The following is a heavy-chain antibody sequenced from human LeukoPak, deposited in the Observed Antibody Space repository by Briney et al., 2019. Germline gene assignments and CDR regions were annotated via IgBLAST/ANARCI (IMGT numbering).Heavy chain of an antibody. V-gene: IGHV3-30-3*01. Sequence: PGGSLRLSCAASGFTFSSYAMHWVRQAPGKGLEWVAVISYDGSNKYYADSVKGRFTISRDNSKNTLYLQMNSLRAEDTAVYYYARVPSGSYFDYWGRGTLVTVSS. J-gene: IGHJ4*02. D-gene: IGHD1-26*01. CDR3: ARVPSGSYFDY. CDR2: ISYDGSNK. CDR1: GFTFSSYA.